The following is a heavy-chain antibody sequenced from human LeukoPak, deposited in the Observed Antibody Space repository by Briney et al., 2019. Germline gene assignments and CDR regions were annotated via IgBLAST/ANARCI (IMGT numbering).Heavy chain of an antibody. CDR1: GFTVSSNY. CDR3: ARERSSGWYVYDY. D-gene: IGHD6-19*01. J-gene: IGHJ4*02. CDR2: IYGGSST. V-gene: IGHV3-53*01. Sequence: GGSLRLSCVASGFTVSSNYMSWVRQAPGKGLEWVSVIYGGSSTYYAESVKGRLTISKNTSKTTLYLQMNSVSADDTAVYYCARERSSGWYVYDYWGQGTLVTVSS.